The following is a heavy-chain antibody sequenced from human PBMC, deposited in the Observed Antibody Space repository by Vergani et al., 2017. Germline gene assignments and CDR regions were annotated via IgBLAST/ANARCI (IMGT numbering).Heavy chain of an antibody. Sequence: EVDLVESGGGLAQPGGSLRLSCEASGITFWKFAMTWVRQAPGKGLEWVSIISDNGGTTYYADSVKGRFTISRDNSKDTLYLQMNSLRADDTAVYYCAKGIGYDSSGYYFDYWGQGTLVTVSS. CDR3: AKGIGYDSSGYYFDY. CDR2: ISDNGGTT. D-gene: IGHD3-22*01. J-gene: IGHJ4*02. CDR1: GITFWKFA. V-gene: IGHV3-23*04.